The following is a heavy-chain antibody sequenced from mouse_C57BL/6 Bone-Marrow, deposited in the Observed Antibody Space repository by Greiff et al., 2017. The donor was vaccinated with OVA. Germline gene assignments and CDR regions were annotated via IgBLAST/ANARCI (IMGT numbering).Heavy chain of an antibody. Sequence: EVHLVESGAELVRPGASVKLSCTASGFNIKDDYMHWVKQRPEQGLEWIGWIDPENGDTEYASKFQGKATITADTSSNTAYLQLSSLTSEDTAVYYCTTCAPFAYWGQGTLVTVSA. CDR2: IDPENGDT. V-gene: IGHV14-4*01. J-gene: IGHJ3*01. CDR1: GFNIKDDY. D-gene: IGHD6-1*01. CDR3: TTCAPFAY.